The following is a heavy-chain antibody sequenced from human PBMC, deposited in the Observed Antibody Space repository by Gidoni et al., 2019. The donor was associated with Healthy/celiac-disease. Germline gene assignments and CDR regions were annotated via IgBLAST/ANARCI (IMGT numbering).Heavy chain of an antibody. CDR1: GYSISSGYY. Sequence: QVQLQESGPGLVKPSETLSLTCAVSGYSISSGYYWGWIRQPPGKGLEWIGSIYHSGSTYYNPSLKSRVTISVDTSKNQFSLKLSSVTAADTAVYYCARDGEYSSSWYLDYWGQGTLVTVSS. D-gene: IGHD6-13*01. CDR3: ARDGEYSSSWYLDY. J-gene: IGHJ4*02. CDR2: IYHSGST. V-gene: IGHV4-38-2*02.